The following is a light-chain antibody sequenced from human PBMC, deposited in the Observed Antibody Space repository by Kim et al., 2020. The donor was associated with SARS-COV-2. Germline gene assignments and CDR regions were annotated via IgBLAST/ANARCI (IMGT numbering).Light chain of an antibody. J-gene: IGKJ3*01. CDR1: QDISTW. CDR3: QQANSLFT. V-gene: IGKV1-12*01. Sequence: DIQMTQSPSSVSASVGDRVTITCRASQDISTWLAWYQKKPGKAPRLLIYGASTLQSGVPSRFSGSGSGTDFTLTISSLQPEDFATYFCQQANSLFTFGPGTKVDIK. CDR2: GAS.